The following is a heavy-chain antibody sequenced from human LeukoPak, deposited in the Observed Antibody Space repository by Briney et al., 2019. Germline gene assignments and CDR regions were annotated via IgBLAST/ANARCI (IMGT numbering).Heavy chain of an antibody. CDR2: IKQDGSEK. CDR3: ARDLLRPGAVGATSLFDY. CDR1: GFTFSSYW. Sequence: GSLRLSCAASGFTFSSYWMSWVRQAPGKGLEWVANIKQDGSEKYYVDSVKGRFTISRDNAKNSLYLQMNSLRAEDTAVYYCARDLLRPGAVGATSLFDYWGQGTLVTVSS. J-gene: IGHJ4*02. V-gene: IGHV3-7*01. D-gene: IGHD1-26*01.